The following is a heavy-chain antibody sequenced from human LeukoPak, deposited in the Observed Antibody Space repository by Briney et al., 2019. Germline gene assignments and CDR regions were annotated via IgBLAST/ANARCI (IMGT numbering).Heavy chain of an antibody. V-gene: IGHV3-30-3*01. Sequence: PGRSLRLSCAASGFTFSSYAMHWVRQAPGKGLEWVAVISYDGSNKYYADSVKGRFTISRDNSKNTLYLQMNSLRAEDTAVYYCARDKSRIAAAVYAFDIWGQGTMVTASS. CDR3: ARDKSRIAAAVYAFDI. CDR1: GFTFSSYA. CDR2: ISYDGSNK. J-gene: IGHJ3*02. D-gene: IGHD6-13*01.